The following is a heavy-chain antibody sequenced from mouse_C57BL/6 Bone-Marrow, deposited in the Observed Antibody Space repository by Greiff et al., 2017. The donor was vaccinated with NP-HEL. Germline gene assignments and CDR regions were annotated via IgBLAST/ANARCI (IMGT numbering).Heavy chain of an antibody. Sequence: EVMLVESEVFLAQPGSSMKLSCTASGFTFSDYYMAWVRQVPEKGLEWVANITYDGSSTYYLDSLKSRFIISRDNAKNILYLQMSSLKSEDTATYYCARDVVGGYFDYWGQGTTRTVSS. CDR3: ARDVVGGYFDY. J-gene: IGHJ2*01. CDR2: ITYDGSST. V-gene: IGHV5-16*01. CDR1: GFTFSDYY. D-gene: IGHD1-1*01.